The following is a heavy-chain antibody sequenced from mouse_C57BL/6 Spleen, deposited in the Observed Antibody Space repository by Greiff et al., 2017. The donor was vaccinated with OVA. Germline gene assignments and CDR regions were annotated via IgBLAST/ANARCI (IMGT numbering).Heavy chain of an antibody. Sequence: EVQLQQSGPVLVKPGASVKMSCKASGYTFIDYYMNWVKQSHGKSLEWIGVINPYNGGTSYNQKFKGKATLTVDKSSSTAYMELNSLTSEDSAVYYCARWDYGSSYYFDYWGQGTTLTVSS. J-gene: IGHJ2*01. CDR3: ARWDYGSSYYFDY. D-gene: IGHD1-1*01. V-gene: IGHV1-19*01. CDR2: INPYNGGT. CDR1: GYTFIDYY.